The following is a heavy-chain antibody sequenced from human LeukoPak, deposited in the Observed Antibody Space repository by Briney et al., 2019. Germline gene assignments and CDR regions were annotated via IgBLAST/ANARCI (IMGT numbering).Heavy chain of an antibody. CDR2: VSRSSRNI. D-gene: IGHD1-26*01. V-gene: IGHV3-48*01. Sequence: GGSLRLSCGASGFTFSAYSMNWVRQAPGKGLEWVSYVSRSSRNIFYTDSVRGRFTISRDNSKNTLYLQMNSLRAEDTAVYYCARASGPFDYWGQGTLVTVSS. J-gene: IGHJ4*02. CDR1: GFTFSAYS. CDR3: ARASGPFDY.